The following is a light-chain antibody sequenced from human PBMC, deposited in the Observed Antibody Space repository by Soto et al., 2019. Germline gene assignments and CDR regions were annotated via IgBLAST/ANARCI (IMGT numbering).Light chain of an antibody. CDR2: DVS. Sequence: QSLLTQAASVSGAPRQGISIWCPGGSGDVGGYNYVSWYQQHPGKAPKLMIYDVSNRPSGVSNRFSGSKSGNTASLTISGLQAEDEADYYCSSYTSSSTPGVVGTGTKVTVL. CDR1: SGDVGGYNY. CDR3: SSYTSSSTPGV. J-gene: IGLJ1*01. V-gene: IGLV2-14*01.